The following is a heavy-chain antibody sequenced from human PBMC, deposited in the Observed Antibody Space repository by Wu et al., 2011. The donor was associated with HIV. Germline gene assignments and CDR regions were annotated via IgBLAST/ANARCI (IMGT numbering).Heavy chain of an antibody. V-gene: IGHV1-69*01. J-gene: IGHJ4*02. CDR2: IIPIFGTA. CDR3: ARDRRGDVDTAMVTRELDY. D-gene: IGHD5-18*01. CDR1: GYTFTSYG. Sequence: QVQLVQSGAEVKKPGASVKVSCKASGYTFTSYGISWVRQAPGQGLEWMGGIIPIFGTANYAQKFQGRVTITTDESTSTVYMELSSLRSEDTAVYYCARDRRGDVDTAMVTRELDYWGQGTLVTVSS.